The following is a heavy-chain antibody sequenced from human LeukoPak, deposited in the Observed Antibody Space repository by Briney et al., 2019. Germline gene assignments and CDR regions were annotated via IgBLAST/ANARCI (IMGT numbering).Heavy chain of an antibody. Sequence: GSLRLSCAASGFSFSTYSMNWVRQAPGKGLEWIGSIYFTGSTYYNPSLESRLTISVDRSKTHFSLDLTSVTAADTAIYYCAIGLSSGSDITHAFNIWGHGTMVTVSS. J-gene: IGHJ3*02. CDR1: GFSFSTYS. V-gene: IGHV4-38-2*01. CDR3: AIGLSSGSDITHAFNI. D-gene: IGHD3-22*01. CDR2: IYFTGST.